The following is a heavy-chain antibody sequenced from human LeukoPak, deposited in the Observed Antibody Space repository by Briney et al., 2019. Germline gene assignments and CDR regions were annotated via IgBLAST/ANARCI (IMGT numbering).Heavy chain of an antibody. CDR1: GFTFSSYE. CDR2: ISSSGSTI. CDR3: ARGRSGLYFDY. V-gene: IGHV3-48*03. Sequence: GGSLRPSCAASGFTFSSYEMNWVRQAPGKGLEWVSYISSSGSTIYYADSVKGRFTISRDNAKNSLYLQMNSLRAEDTAVYYCARGRSGLYFDYWGQGTLVTVSS. J-gene: IGHJ4*02. D-gene: IGHD3-10*01.